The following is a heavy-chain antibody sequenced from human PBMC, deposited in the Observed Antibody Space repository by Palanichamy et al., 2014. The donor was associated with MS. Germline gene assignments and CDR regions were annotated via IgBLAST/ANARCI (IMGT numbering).Heavy chain of an antibody. J-gene: IGHJ3*02. Sequence: EVQLVESGGGLVKPGGSLRLSCAASGFTFSNYSVNWVRQAPGKGLVWVSSISSSRGYIYYADSVKGRFTISRDNAKKSLYLQMNSLRAEDTAVYYCARGTAYCGGDCYPNDAFDIWGQRTLVTVSS. CDR1: GFTFSNYS. V-gene: IGHV3-21*01. CDR2: ISSSRGYI. CDR3: ARGTAYCGGDCYPNDAFDI. D-gene: IGHD2-21*01.